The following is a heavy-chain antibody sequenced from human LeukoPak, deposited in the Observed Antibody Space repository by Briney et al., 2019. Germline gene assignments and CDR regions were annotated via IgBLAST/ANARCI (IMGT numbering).Heavy chain of an antibody. CDR1: GYTFTSYG. V-gene: IGHV1-18*01. Sequence: ASVKVSCKASGYTFTSYGISWVRQAPGQGLEWMGWISAYNGNTNYAQKLQGRVTMTTDTPTSTAYMELRSLRSDDTAVYYCARDGYYYDSSGYYYGYWGQGTLVTVSS. D-gene: IGHD3-22*01. CDR2: ISAYNGNT. J-gene: IGHJ4*02. CDR3: ARDGYYYDSSGYYYGY.